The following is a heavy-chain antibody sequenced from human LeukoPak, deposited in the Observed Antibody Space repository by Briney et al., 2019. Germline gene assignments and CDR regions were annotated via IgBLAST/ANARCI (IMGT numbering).Heavy chain of an antibody. V-gene: IGHV4-59*08. CDR3: ARRGNWGSLYYFDY. Sequence: SETLSLTCTVSGGSISSYYWSWMRQPPGKGLAWIGYIYYSGSTNYNPSLKSRVTISVDTSKNQFSLRLSSVTAADTAVYYCARRGNWGSLYYFDYWGQGTLVTVSS. J-gene: IGHJ4*02. CDR2: IYYSGST. D-gene: IGHD7-27*01. CDR1: GGSISSYY.